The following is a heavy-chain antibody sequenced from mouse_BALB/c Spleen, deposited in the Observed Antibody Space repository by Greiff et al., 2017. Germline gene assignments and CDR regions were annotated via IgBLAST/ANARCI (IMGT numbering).Heavy chain of an antibody. J-gene: IGHJ4*01. Sequence: QVQLQQSGAELVRPGTSVKVSCKASGYAFTNYLIEWVKQRPGQGLEWIGVINPGSGGTKYNEKFKGKATLTADKSSSTAYMQLSSLTSDDSAVYFCARPWDDYAMDYWGQGTSVTVSS. CDR3: ARPWDDYAMDY. CDR2: INPGSGGT. D-gene: IGHD4-1*01. CDR1: GYAFTNYL. V-gene: IGHV1-54*01.